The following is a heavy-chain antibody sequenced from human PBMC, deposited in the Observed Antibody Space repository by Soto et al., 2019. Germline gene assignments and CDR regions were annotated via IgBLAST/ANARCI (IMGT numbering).Heavy chain of an antibody. V-gene: IGHV4-59*01. CDR2: IYYSGST. CDR1: GGSISSYY. J-gene: IGHJ3*02. D-gene: IGHD2-15*01. CDR3: ARTPPSGGNSVAFDI. Sequence: SETLSLTCTVSGGSISSYYWSWIRQPPGKGLEWIGYIYYSGSTNYNPSLKSRVTISVDTSKNQFSLKLSSVTAADTAVYYCARTPPSGGNSVAFDIWGQGTMVTVSS.